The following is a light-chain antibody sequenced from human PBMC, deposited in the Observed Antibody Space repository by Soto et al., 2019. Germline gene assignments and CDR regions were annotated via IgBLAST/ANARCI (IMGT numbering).Light chain of an antibody. CDR1: QSISNY. V-gene: IGKV1-39*01. Sequence: DIPMTQSPPSLSASVGDRVTMTCRASQSISNYLNWYQLKPGKAPKLLIYAASSFQSGVPSRFSGSGSGTDFTLTISSLQPEDFATYYCQQSYSTPLTFGGGTKVEIK. CDR3: QQSYSTPLT. CDR2: AAS. J-gene: IGKJ4*01.